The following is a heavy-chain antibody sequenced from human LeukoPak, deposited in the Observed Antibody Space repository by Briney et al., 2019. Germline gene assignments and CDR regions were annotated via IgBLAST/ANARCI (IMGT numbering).Heavy chain of an antibody. Sequence: PGGSLRLSCAASGFTFSTYGMHWVRQAPGKGLEWVAVISYDGSNKYYADSVKGRFTISRDNSKNTLYLQMNSLRAEDTAVYYCARGEYGSGELLGMDVWGQGTTVTVSS. CDR2: ISYDGSNK. CDR1: GFTFSTYG. J-gene: IGHJ6*02. D-gene: IGHD3-10*01. V-gene: IGHV3-30*19. CDR3: ARGEYGSGELLGMDV.